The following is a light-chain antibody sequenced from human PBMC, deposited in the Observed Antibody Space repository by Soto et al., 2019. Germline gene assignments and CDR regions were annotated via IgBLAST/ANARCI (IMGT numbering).Light chain of an antibody. Sequence: QSVLTQPPSASGSPGQSVTISCTGTSSDVCGYNFVSWYQQHPGKAPKLMIYEVSKRPSGVPDRFSGSKSGNTASLTVSGLQAEDEADYYCNSYAGSNNFVVFGGGTKLTVL. V-gene: IGLV2-8*01. J-gene: IGLJ2*01. CDR1: SSDVCGYNF. CDR3: NSYAGSNNFVV. CDR2: EVS.